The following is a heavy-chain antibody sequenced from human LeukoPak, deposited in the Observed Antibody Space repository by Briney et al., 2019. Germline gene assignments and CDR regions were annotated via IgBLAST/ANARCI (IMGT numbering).Heavy chain of an antibody. CDR1: GFTFSSYA. D-gene: IGHD6-13*01. CDR2: ISYDGSNK. V-gene: IGHV3-30-3*01. CDR3: AKESSTWYSEFDY. J-gene: IGHJ4*02. Sequence: PGRSLRLSCAASGFTFSSYAMHWVRQAPGKGLEWVAVISYDGSNKYYADSVKGRFTISRDNSKNTVYLQMNSLRAEDTAVYYCAKESSTWYSEFDYWGQGTLVTVSS.